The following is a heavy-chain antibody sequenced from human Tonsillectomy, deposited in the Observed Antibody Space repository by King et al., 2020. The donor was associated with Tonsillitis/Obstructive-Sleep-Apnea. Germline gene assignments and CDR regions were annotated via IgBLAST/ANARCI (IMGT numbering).Heavy chain of an antibody. V-gene: IGHV4-31*03. D-gene: IGHD6-13*01. CDR2: IYYSGNT. CDR3: ARSVLRYSSRAIVY. CDR1: GGSISSSGHY. Sequence: VQLQESGPGLVKPSQTLSLTCTVSGGSISSSGHYWSWIRQHPGKGLEWIGYIYYSGNTYYNPSLNSRVTISVDTSKNQFSLKLSSVTAADTAVYYCARSVLRYSSRAIVYGGQGTLVTVSS. J-gene: IGHJ4*02.